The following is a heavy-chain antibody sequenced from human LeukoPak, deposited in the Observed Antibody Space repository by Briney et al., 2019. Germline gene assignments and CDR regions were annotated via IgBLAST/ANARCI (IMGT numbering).Heavy chain of an antibody. V-gene: IGHV1-8*03. CDR2: MNPNSGNT. CDR3: ARGPLAAADDYYMDV. CDR1: GYTFTSYD. J-gene: IGHJ6*03. D-gene: IGHD6-13*01. Sequence: ASVKVSCKASGYTFTSYDINWVRQATGQGLEWMGWMNPNSGNTGYAQKFQGRVTITRNTSISTAYMELSSLRSEDTAVYYYARGPLAAADDYYMDVWGKGTTVTVSS.